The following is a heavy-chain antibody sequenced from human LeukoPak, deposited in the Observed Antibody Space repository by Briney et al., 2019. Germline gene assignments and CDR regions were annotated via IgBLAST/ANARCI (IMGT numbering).Heavy chain of an antibody. CDR1: GYTFTSYG. CDR3: ARDPVLTVTTHWGFDP. V-gene: IGHV1-18*01. D-gene: IGHD4-17*01. J-gene: IGHJ5*02. CDR2: ISAYNGNT. Sequence: ASVKVSCKASGYTFTSYGISWVRQAPGQGLEWMGCISAYNGNTNYAQKLQGRVTMTTDTSTSTAYMELRSLRSDDTAVYYCARDPVLTVTTHWGFDPWGQGTLVTVSS.